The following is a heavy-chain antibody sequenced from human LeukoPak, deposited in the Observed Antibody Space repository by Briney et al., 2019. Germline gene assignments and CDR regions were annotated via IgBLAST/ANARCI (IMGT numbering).Heavy chain of an antibody. CDR1: GFTVSSNY. CDR3: ARDEFGTYSLDY. Sequence: GGSLRLSCAASGFTVSSNYMSWVRQAPGKGLKWVSVIYSGGSTYYADSVKGRFTISRDNSKNTLYLQMNSLRAEDTAVYYCARDEFGTYSLDYWGQGTLVTVSS. D-gene: IGHD2-21*01. V-gene: IGHV3-53*01. J-gene: IGHJ4*02. CDR2: IYSGGST.